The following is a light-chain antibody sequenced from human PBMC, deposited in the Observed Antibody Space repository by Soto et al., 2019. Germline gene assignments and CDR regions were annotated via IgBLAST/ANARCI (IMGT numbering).Light chain of an antibody. CDR1: QSVSSN. V-gene: IGKV3-15*01. CDR3: QQYNNWPRT. CDR2: GAS. Sequence: EIVMTQSPATLSVSPGERCTLSCMASQSVSSNLAWYQQKPGQAPSLPIYGASTRATGIPARFSGSGSGTEFTLTISSLQSEDFAVYYCQQYNNWPRTFGPGTKVEIK. J-gene: IGKJ1*01.